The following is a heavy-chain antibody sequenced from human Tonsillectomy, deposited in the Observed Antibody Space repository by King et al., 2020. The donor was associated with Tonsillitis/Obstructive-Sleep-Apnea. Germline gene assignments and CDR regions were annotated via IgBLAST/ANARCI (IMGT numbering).Heavy chain of an antibody. CDR2: NNHSGST. CDR3: ARGESNYGDYSDYYYYYMDV. V-gene: IGHV4-34*01. CDR1: GGSFSGYY. Sequence: VQLQQWGAGLLKPSETLPLTFAVYGGSFSGYYWSWIRQPPGKGLEWIGENNHSGSTNYNPSLKSRVTISVDTSKNPFSLKLSSVTAADTAVYYCARGESNYGDYSDYYYYYMDVWGKGTTVTVSS. J-gene: IGHJ6*03. D-gene: IGHD4-17*01.